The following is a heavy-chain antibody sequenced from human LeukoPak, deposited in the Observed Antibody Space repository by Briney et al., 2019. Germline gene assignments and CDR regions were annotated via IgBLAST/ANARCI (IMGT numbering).Heavy chain of an antibody. D-gene: IGHD6-19*01. V-gene: IGHV3-23*01. CDR2: ISGSGGNT. J-gene: IGHJ4*02. Sequence: GGSLRLSCAASGFTFSSYAMSWVRQAPGKGLEWVATISGSGGNTYYADSVKGRFTISRDNSKNTLYLQMNSLRAEDTAEYYCAKDHQWRIRRNYFDYWGQGTLVTVSS. CDR1: GFTFSSYA. CDR3: AKDHQWRIRRNYFDY.